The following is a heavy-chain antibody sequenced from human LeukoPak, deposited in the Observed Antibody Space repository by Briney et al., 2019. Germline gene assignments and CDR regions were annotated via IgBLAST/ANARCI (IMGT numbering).Heavy chain of an antibody. CDR3: AKFPWGVGGHFEY. CDR2: IDSSGGST. D-gene: IGHD3-16*01. Sequence: GGSLRLSCAASGFTFSIYAMGWVRQAPGKGLEWVSAIDSSGGSTYYAVSGRFTTSRDNSKNTLYLQMNSLRAEDTAVYYCAKFPWGVGGHFEYWGQGTLVTVSS. J-gene: IGHJ4*02. CDR1: GFTFSIYA. V-gene: IGHV3-23*05.